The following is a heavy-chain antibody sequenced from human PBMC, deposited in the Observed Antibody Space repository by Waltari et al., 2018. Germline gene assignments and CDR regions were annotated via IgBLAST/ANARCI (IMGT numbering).Heavy chain of an antibody. CDR2: IYHSGST. Sequence: QVQLQESGPGLVKPSETLSLTCAVSGYSLSSGYYGGWIRDPPGKGLEWIGSIYHSGSTYYNPSLXXRXXXXVDTSKNQFSLKLSSVTAADTAVYYCARHGYSYGYLYYYYYMDVWGKGTTVTVSS. D-gene: IGHD5-18*01. J-gene: IGHJ6*03. CDR3: ARHGYSYGYLYYYYYMDV. V-gene: IGHV4-38-2*01. CDR1: GYSLSSGYY.